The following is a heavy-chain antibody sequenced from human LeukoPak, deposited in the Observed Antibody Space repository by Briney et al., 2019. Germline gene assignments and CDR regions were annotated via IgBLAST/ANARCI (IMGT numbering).Heavy chain of an antibody. Sequence: PSETLSLTCTVSGGSISSYYWSWIRQPAGKGLEWIGRIYTSGSTNYNPSLKSRVTMSVDTSKNQFSLKLSSVTAADTAVYYCATGYYDSSGYYFDYWGQGTLVTVSS. V-gene: IGHV4-4*07. D-gene: IGHD3-22*01. CDR2: IYTSGST. J-gene: IGHJ4*02. CDR1: GGSISSYY. CDR3: ATGYYDSSGYYFDY.